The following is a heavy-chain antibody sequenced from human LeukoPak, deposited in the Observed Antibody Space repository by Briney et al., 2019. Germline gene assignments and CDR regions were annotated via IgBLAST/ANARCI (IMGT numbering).Heavy chain of an antibody. J-gene: IGHJ4*02. Sequence: GGSLRLSCAASGFTFSSYWMSWVRQAPGKGLEWVANIKQDGSEKYYVDSVKGRFTISRDNAKNSLYLQMNSLRAEDTAVYYCTRDISPTYCSSTSCYKFDYWGQGTLVTVSS. D-gene: IGHD2-2*01. V-gene: IGHV3-7*01. CDR1: GFTFSSYW. CDR3: TRDISPTYCSSTSCYKFDY. CDR2: IKQDGSEK.